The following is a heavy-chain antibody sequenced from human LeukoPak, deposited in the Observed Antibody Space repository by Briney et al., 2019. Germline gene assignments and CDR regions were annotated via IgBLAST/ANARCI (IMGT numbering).Heavy chain of an antibody. CDR3: ARRVGSGWYKAYDY. CDR2: IYHSGST. V-gene: IGHV4-4*02. J-gene: IGHJ4*02. Sequence: SGTLSLTCAVSGGSISSSNWWSWVRQPPGKGLEWIGEIYHSGSTNYNPSLKSRVTISVDKSKNQFSLKLSSATAADTAVYYCARRVGSGWYKAYDYWGQGTLVTVSS. D-gene: IGHD6-19*01. CDR1: GGSISSSNW.